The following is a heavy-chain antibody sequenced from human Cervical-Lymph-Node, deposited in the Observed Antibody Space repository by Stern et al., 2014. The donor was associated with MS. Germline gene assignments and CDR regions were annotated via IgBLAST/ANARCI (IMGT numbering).Heavy chain of an antibody. CDR2: INPNSGGP. Sequence: QVQLVQSGAEVRKPGASVKVSCKASGYTFTGNYIHWVRQAPGQGLEWMGRINPNSGGPNYAQKFQGRVTMTRDSSISTAYMELNRLKSDDTAVYYCARDIQNALDVWGQGTTVTVSS. J-gene: IGHJ6*02. CDR3: ARDIQNALDV. V-gene: IGHV1-2*06. CDR1: GYTFTGNY.